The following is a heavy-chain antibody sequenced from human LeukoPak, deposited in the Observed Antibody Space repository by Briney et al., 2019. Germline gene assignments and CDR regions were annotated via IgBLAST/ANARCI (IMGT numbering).Heavy chain of an antibody. D-gene: IGHD2-2*02. V-gene: IGHV4-34*01. Sequence: SETLSLTCAVYGGSFSGYYWSWIRQPPGKGLEWIGEINHSGSTNYNPSLKSRVTISVDTSKNQFSLKLSSVTAADTAVYYCARDQGDIVVVPAAISQQGNYYYYYYMDVWGKGTTVTVSS. CDR3: ARDQGDIVVVPAAISQQGNYYYYYYMDV. J-gene: IGHJ6*03. CDR2: INHSGST. CDR1: GGSFSGYY.